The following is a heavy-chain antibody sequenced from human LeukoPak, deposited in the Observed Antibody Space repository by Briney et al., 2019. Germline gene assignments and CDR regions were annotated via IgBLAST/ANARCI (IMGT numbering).Heavy chain of an antibody. V-gene: IGHV4-39*07. Sequence: PSETLSLTCTVSGGSISSSSYYWGWIRQPPGKGLEWIGSIYYSGSTNYNPSLKSRVTISIDTSRKHFSLKLSSVTAADTAVYYCARTGWELFFDYWGQGTLVTVSS. CDR3: ARTGWELFFDY. CDR2: IYYSGST. CDR1: GGSISSSSYY. J-gene: IGHJ4*02. D-gene: IGHD1-26*01.